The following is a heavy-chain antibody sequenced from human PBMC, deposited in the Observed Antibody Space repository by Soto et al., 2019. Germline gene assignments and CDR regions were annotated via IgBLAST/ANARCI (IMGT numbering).Heavy chain of an antibody. CDR3: AKEGTYYYDSSGYYPDAFDI. V-gene: IGHV3-23*01. D-gene: IGHD3-22*01. J-gene: IGHJ3*02. CDR1: GFTFSSYA. Sequence: GGSLRLSCAASGFTFSSYAMSWVRQAPGKGLEWVSAIRGSGCSTYYADSVKGRFTISRDNSKNTLYLQMNSLRAEDTAVYYCAKEGTYYYDSSGYYPDAFDIWGQGTMVTVSS. CDR2: IRGSGCST.